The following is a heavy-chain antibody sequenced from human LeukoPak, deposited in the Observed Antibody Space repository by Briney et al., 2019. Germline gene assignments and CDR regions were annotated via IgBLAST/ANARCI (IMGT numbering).Heavy chain of an antibody. J-gene: IGHJ4*02. Sequence: SETLSLTCTVSGGFISSYYWSWIRQPPGKGLEWIGYIYYSGSTNYNPSLKSRVTISVDTSKNQFSLKLSSVTAADTAVYYCARGDHSGYPDYWGQGTLVTVSS. V-gene: IGHV4-59*01. D-gene: IGHD3-22*01. CDR1: GGFISSYY. CDR3: ARGDHSGYPDY. CDR2: IYYSGST.